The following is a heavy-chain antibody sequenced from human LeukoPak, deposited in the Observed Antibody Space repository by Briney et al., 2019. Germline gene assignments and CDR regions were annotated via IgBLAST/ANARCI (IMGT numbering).Heavy chain of an antibody. J-gene: IGHJ4*02. Sequence: SETLSLTCTVSGGSISSSSYYWGWIRQPPGKGLEWIGSIYYSGSTYYNPSLKSRVTISVDTSKNQFSLKLSSVTAADTAVYYCARALDYGGNSVGIDYRGQGTLVTVSS. D-gene: IGHD4-23*01. CDR2: IYYSGST. V-gene: IGHV4-39*01. CDR1: GGSISSSSYY. CDR3: ARALDYGGNSVGIDY.